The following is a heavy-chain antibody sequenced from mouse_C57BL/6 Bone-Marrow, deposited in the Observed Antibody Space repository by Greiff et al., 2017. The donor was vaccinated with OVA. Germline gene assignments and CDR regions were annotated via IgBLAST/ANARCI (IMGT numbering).Heavy chain of an antibody. Sequence: EVQLVESGGGLVKPGGSLKLSCAASGFTFSSYAMSWVRQTPGKRLEWVATISDGGSYTYYTDNVKGRFTISRDNAKNNLYLQMSHLKSEDAAMYYCARERSWGFAYWGQGTLVTVSA. V-gene: IGHV5-4*01. CDR2: ISDGGSYT. J-gene: IGHJ3*01. CDR3: ARERSWGFAY. CDR1: GFTFSSYA.